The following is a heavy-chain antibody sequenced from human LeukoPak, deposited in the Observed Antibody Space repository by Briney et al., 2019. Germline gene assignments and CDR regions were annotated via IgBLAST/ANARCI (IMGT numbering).Heavy chain of an antibody. J-gene: IGHJ4*02. CDR3: ARDLSGSYSYGNY. CDR2: INSDGINT. V-gene: IGHV3-74*01. Sequence: GGSLRLSCAASGFTFSNYWMHWVRQAPGKGLVWVSRINSDGINTSYADSVKGRFTISRDNAKNSLYLQMNSLRAEDTAVYYCARDLSGSYSYGNYWGQGTLVTVSS. CDR1: GFTFSNYW. D-gene: IGHD1-26*01.